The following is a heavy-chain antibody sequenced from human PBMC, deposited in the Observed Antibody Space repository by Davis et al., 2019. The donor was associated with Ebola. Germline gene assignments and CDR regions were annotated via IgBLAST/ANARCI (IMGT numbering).Heavy chain of an antibody. CDR3: ARDLRYDSSGYDYYFYMDV. CDR2: IYYSGST. V-gene: IGHV4-31*03. CDR1: GGSISRGGSY. D-gene: IGHD3-22*01. J-gene: IGHJ6*03. Sequence: PSETLSLTCTVPGGSISRGGSYWSWVRQVPGKGLEWIGYIYYSGSTSYKPSLKSRVTISLDTSKNQFSLNLYSVTAADTAVYYCARDLRYDSSGYDYYFYMDVWGKGTTVTVSS.